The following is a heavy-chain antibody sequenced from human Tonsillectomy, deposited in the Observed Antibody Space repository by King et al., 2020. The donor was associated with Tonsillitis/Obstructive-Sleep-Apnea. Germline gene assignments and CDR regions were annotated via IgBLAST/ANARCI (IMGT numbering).Heavy chain of an antibody. D-gene: IGHD6-19*01. Sequence: DVQLVESGGGLVQPGGSLRLSCAASGFTFSNYAISWVRQAPGKGLEWVSGFSGSGDTTHYADSVKGRFSISRDNSKNTVYLQMDSLRAEDTALYYCAIVRNSIGYSSGWYDHFDYWGQGTLVTVSS. CDR3: AIVRNSIGYSSGWYDHFDY. J-gene: IGHJ4*02. CDR1: GFTFSNYA. V-gene: IGHV3-23*04. CDR2: FSGSGDTT.